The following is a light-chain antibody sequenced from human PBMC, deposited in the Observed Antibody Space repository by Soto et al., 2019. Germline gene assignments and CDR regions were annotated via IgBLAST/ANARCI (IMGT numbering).Light chain of an antibody. V-gene: IGLV2-8*01. CDR1: SSDVGGYNY. Sequence: QSALTQPPSASGSPGQSVTISCIGTSSDVGGYNYVSWYQQHPGKAPKLMIYEVSKRPSGVPDRFSGSKSGNTASLTDSGLRAEDEADYYCSSYAASNNLGVFGGGNKITVL. CDR2: EVS. J-gene: IGLJ2*01. CDR3: SSYAASNNLGV.